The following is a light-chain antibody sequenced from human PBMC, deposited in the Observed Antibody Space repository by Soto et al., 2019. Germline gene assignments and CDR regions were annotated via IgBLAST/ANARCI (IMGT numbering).Light chain of an antibody. CDR1: SSDVGGYNY. Sequence: QSALTQPPSASGSLGQSVTISCTGTSSDVGGYNYVSWHQQHPGKAPKLMIYEVTKRPSGVPDRFSGSKSGNTASLTVSGLKADAEADYYCSSFAGGGNPVLFGGGTQLTVL. J-gene: IGLJ2*01. CDR2: EVT. V-gene: IGLV2-8*01. CDR3: SSFAGGGNPVL.